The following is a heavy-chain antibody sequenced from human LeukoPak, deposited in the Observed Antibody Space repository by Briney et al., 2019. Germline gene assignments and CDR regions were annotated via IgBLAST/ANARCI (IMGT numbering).Heavy chain of an antibody. CDR3: ARGPIIYGDYAAYYYGMDV. Sequence: PETLSLTCAVYGGSFSGYYWSWIRQPPGKGLEWIGEINHSGSTNYNPSLKSRVTISVDTSKNQFSLKLSSVTAADTAVYYCARGPIIYGDYAAYYYGMDVWGQGTTVTVSS. V-gene: IGHV4-34*01. CDR2: INHSGST. CDR1: GGSFSGYY. J-gene: IGHJ6*02. D-gene: IGHD4-17*01.